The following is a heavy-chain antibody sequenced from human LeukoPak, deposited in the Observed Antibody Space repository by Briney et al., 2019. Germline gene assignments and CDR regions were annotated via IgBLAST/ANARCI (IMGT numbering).Heavy chain of an antibody. Sequence: PGGSLRLSCVASGFGLSGSGMTWVRQAPGKGLEWISYISVSGGIIYYADSVRGRFTISRDNSKNTLYLQMNSLRAEDTAVYYCAKADGGQWPSSYYYYYMDVGGKGTTVTVSS. J-gene: IGHJ6*03. D-gene: IGHD6-19*01. CDR2: ISVSGGII. CDR1: GFGLSGSG. CDR3: AKADGGQWPSSYYYYYMDV. V-gene: IGHV3-23*01.